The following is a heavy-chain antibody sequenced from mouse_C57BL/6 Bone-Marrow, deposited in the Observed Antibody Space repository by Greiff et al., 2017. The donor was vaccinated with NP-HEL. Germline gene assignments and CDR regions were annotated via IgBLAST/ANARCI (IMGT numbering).Heavy chain of an antibody. CDR1: GYTFTGNW. Sequence: QVQLQQSGAELMKPGASVKLSCKATGYTFTGNWIEWVKQRPGHGLEWIGEILPGSGNTYYNERFKGKATFTADTSSNTAYMQLSSLTTEDSAIYYGASDYYGSSYFDYWGQGTTLTVSS. J-gene: IGHJ2*01. V-gene: IGHV1-9*01. D-gene: IGHD1-1*01. CDR3: ASDYYGSSYFDY. CDR2: ILPGSGNT.